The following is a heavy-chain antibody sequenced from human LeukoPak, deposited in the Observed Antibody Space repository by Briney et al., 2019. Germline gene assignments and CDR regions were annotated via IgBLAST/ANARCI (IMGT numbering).Heavy chain of an antibody. CDR2: IYYSGST. D-gene: IGHD3-22*01. CDR3: ARLVRAPITMIVVVTAYRWGNKYYFDY. V-gene: IGHV4-31*03. CDR1: GGSISSGGYY. J-gene: IGHJ4*02. Sequence: SETLSLTCTVSGGSISSGGYYWSWIRQHPGKGLEWIGYIYYSGSTYYNPSLKSRVTISVDTSKNQFSLKLSSVTAADTAVYYCARLVRAPITMIVVVTAYRWGNKYYFDYWGQGTLVTVSS.